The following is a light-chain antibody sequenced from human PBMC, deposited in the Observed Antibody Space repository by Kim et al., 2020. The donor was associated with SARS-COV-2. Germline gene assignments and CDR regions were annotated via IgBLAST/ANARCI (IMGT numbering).Light chain of an antibody. J-gene: IGKJ5*01. CDR3: QQYNNWPPIT. Sequence: SPGERATLSWRASQSVNSNLAWYQQKPGQAPRLLIFGASTRATDIPARFSGSGSGTEFTLTITSLQSEDFAVYYCQQYNNWPPITFGQGTRLEIK. V-gene: IGKV3D-15*01. CDR1: QSVNSN. CDR2: GAS.